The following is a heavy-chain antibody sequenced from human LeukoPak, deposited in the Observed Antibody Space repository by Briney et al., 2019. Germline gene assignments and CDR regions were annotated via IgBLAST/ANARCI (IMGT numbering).Heavy chain of an antibody. D-gene: IGHD5-12*01. CDR2: ISYDGSNK. CDR3: AKTPVGGYAYFFDY. J-gene: IGHJ4*02. CDR1: GFTFSSYG. V-gene: IGHV3-30*18. Sequence: GGSLRLSCAASGFTFSSYGMHWVRQAPGKGLEWVAVISYDGSNKYYADSVKGRFTISRDNSKNTLYLQMNSLRAEDTAVYYCAKTPVGGYAYFFDYWGQGTLVTVSS.